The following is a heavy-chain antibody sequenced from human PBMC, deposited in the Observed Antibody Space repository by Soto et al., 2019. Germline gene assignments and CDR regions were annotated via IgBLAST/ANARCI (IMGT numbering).Heavy chain of an antibody. CDR1: GGSISSYY. CDR3: ARVGCSGGSCPYYYYYMDV. V-gene: IGHV4-59*08. D-gene: IGHD2-15*01. Sequence: SETLSLTCTVSGGSISSYYWSWIRQPPGKGLEWIGYIYYSGSTNYNPSLKSRVTISVDTSKNQFSLKLSSVTAADTAVYYCARVGCSGGSCPYYYYYMDVWGKGTTVTVSS. CDR2: IYYSGST. J-gene: IGHJ6*03.